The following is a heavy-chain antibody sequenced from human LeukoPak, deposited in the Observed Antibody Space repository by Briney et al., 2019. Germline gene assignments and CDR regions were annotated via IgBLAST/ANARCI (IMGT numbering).Heavy chain of an antibody. V-gene: IGHV3-21*01. Sequence: GGSLRLSCAASGFSFSSYSMNWVRQAPGKGLEWVSSITTSSSYIYYADSVKGRFTISRDNAKNSLFLQMNSLRAEDTAVYYCAIWETDQGGEFDSWGQGTLVTVSS. D-gene: IGHD3-16*01. CDR3: AIWETDQGGEFDS. CDR1: GFSFSSYS. J-gene: IGHJ4*02. CDR2: ITTSSSYI.